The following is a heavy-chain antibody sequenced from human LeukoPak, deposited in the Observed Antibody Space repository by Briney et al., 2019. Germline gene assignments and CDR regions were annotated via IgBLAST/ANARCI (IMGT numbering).Heavy chain of an antibody. D-gene: IGHD6-13*01. V-gene: IGHV1-2*04. CDR3: ARDAGIAAERVGLTDY. Sequence: ASVKVSCKASGYTFTGYYMHWVRQAPGQGLEWMGWINPNSGGTNYAQKFQGWVTMTRDTSISTAYMELSRLRSDDTAVYYCARDAGIAAERVGLTDYWGQGTLVTVSS. CDR1: GYTFTGYY. J-gene: IGHJ4*02. CDR2: INPNSGGT.